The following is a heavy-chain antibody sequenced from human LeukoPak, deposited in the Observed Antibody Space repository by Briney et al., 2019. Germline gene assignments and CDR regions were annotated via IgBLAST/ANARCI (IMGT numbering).Heavy chain of an antibody. CDR1: GGTFIIYA. D-gene: IGHD3-9*01. V-gene: IGHV1-69*04. CDR2: IIPILGIA. Sequence: SVTVSFTASGGTFIIYAISWVRQAPGQGLEWMGRIIPILGIANYAQKFQGRVTITADKSTSTAYMELSSLRSEDTAVYYCAGTGYYDILTGGPWGQGTLVTVSS. CDR3: AGTGYYDILTGGP. J-gene: IGHJ5*02.